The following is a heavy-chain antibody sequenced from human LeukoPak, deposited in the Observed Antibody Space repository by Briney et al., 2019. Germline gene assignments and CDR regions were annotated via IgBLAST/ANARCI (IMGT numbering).Heavy chain of an antibody. Sequence: ASVKVSCKASGYTFTGHYMHWVRQAPGQGRAWMGWINLNSGDTNYDPTFQGRVTLSRDTSSSKAYMELSRLRSDDTAVYYCARLASGSYGPLTPFDYWGQGTLVTVSS. J-gene: IGHJ4*02. D-gene: IGHD1-26*01. V-gene: IGHV1-2*02. CDR2: INLNSGDT. CDR1: GYTFTGHY. CDR3: ARLASGSYGPLTPFDY.